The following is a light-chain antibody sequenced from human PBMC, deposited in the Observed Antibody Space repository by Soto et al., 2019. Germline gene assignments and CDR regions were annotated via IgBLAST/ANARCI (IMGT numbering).Light chain of an antibody. CDR1: SSDIGAYDY. CDR3: SSYTSSSTPYV. CDR2: DVT. J-gene: IGLJ1*01. V-gene: IGLV2-14*01. Sequence: SVLPQPASVSGSPGQSITISCTGSSSDIGAYDYVSWYQQRPVKAPKLMIFDVTNRPSGVSDRFSGSKSGNTASLTISGLQTEDEADYYCSSYTSSSTPYVFGTGTKVTVL.